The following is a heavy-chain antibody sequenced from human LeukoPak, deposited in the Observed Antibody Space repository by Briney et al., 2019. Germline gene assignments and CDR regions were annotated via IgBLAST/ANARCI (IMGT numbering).Heavy chain of an antibody. CDR1: GLNFRSFW. CDR2: IKQDGSEI. J-gene: IGHJ2*01. V-gene: IGHV3-7*04. CDR3: ARGFYFSMTELYYLDL. D-gene: IGHD2-8*01. Sequence: PGGSLRLSCAVSGLNFRSFWMSWVRQAPGKGLEWVANIKQDGSEIFYVDSVKGRFTISRDNAKNSLYLQMNSLRAEDSAVYFCARGFYFSMTELYYLDLWGRGTLVTVSS.